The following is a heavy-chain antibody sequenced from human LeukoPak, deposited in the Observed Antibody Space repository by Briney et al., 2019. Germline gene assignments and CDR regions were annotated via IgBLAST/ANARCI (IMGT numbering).Heavy chain of an antibody. CDR2: IRGGGVVT. J-gene: IGHJ4*01. V-gene: IGHV3-23*01. CDR1: GFTFSSYA. Sequence: GGSLRLSCSASGFTFSSYAMSWFRQAPGKGLEWVSGIRGGGVVTYYADSVKGRFTISRDNSKNTLYLQMNSLRAEDTAVYYCAKDLGSYSGSHNFDYWGQGTLVTVSS. D-gene: IGHD1-26*01. CDR3: AKDLGSYSGSHNFDY.